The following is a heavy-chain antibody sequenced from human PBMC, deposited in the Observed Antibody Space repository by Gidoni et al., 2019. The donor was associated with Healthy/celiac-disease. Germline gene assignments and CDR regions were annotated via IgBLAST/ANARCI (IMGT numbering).Heavy chain of an antibody. D-gene: IGHD4-17*01. CDR2: IKQDGSEK. J-gene: IGHJ4*02. Sequence: EVQLVESGGGLVQPGGSLRLSCAASGFTFSSYWMSWVRQAPGKGLEWVANIKQDGSEKYYVDSVKGRFTISRDNAKNSLYLQMNSLRAEDTAVYYCARVGPTVTMPFDYWGQGTLVTVSS. V-gene: IGHV3-7*01. CDR3: ARVGPTVTMPFDY. CDR1: GFTFSSYW.